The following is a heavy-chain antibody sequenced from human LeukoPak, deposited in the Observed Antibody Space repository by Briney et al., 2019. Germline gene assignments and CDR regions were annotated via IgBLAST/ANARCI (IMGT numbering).Heavy chain of an antibody. D-gene: IGHD3-10*01. CDR1: GGSISSGSYY. Sequence: SETLSLTCTVSGGSISSGSYYWSWIRQPAGQGLAWIGRIYTSGSTNYNPSLKSRVTISVDTSKNQFSLKLSSVTAADTAVYYCARDIAPNAVRGVNNWFDPWGQGTLVTVSS. CDR2: IYTSGST. V-gene: IGHV4-61*02. J-gene: IGHJ5*02. CDR3: ARDIAPNAVRGVNNWFDP.